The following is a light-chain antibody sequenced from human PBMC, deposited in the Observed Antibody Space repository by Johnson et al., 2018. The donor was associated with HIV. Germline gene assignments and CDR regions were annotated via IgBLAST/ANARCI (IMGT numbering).Light chain of an antibody. Sequence: QSVLTQPPSVSAAPGQKVTISCSGSSSNIGGNTVNWYQQFPGTAPKLLIYRNNQRPSGVPDRFSGSQSGTSASLAIRGLRADDEADYYCAAWDESLSCLYVFGTGTKVTVL. CDR1: SSNIGGNT. CDR2: RNN. V-gene: IGLV1-44*01. CDR3: AAWDESLSCLYV. J-gene: IGLJ1*01.